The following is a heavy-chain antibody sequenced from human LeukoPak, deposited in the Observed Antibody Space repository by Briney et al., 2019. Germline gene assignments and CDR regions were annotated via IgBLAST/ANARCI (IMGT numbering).Heavy chain of an antibody. J-gene: IGHJ4*02. V-gene: IGHV4-34*01. D-gene: IGHD6-19*01. CDR3: ARDRKVAGGRGGDY. CDR2: INHSGST. Sequence: SETLSLTCAVYGGSFSGYYWSWIRQPPGKGLEWIGEINHSGSTNYNPSLKSRVTISVDTSKNQFSLKLSSVTAADTAVYYCARDRKVAGGRGGDYWGQGTLVTVSS. CDR1: GGSFSGYY.